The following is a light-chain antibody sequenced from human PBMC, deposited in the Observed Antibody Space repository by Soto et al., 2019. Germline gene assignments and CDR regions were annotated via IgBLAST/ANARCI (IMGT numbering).Light chain of an antibody. V-gene: IGLV2-14*01. J-gene: IGLJ2*01. Sequence: QSALTPPASVSGSPGQSITISCTGTSSDVGGYNYVSWYQQHPGKAPKLMIHDVSNRPSGVSSRFSGSTSGKTASLTISGLQAEDEADYYCSSYTSSSAVVFGGGTKLTVL. CDR2: DVS. CDR3: SSYTSSSAVV. CDR1: SSDVGGYNY.